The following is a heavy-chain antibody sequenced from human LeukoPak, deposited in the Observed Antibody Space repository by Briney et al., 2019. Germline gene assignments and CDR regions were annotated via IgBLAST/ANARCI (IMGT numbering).Heavy chain of an antibody. CDR3: ARDLAVAGKGYFDY. CDR2: MNPNSGNT. J-gene: IGHJ4*02. V-gene: IGHV1-8*03. Sequence: ASVKVSCKASGYTFTSYDINWVRQATGQGLEWMGWMNPNSGNTGYAQKFQGRVTITRNTSISTAYMELSSLRSEDTAVCYCARDLAVAGKGYFDYWGQGTLVTVSS. CDR1: GYTFTSYD. D-gene: IGHD6-19*01.